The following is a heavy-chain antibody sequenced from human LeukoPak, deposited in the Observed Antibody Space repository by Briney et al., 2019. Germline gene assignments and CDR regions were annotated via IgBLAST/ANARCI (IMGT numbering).Heavy chain of an antibody. J-gene: IGHJ5*01. CDR3: ARWGYSSSYNWFDP. V-gene: IGHV4-31*03. Sequence: SQTLSLTCTVSGGSISSGGYYWSWIRQHPGKGLEWIGYIYYSGSTYYNPSLKSRVTISVDTSKNQFSLKLSSVTAADTAVYYCARWGYSSSYNWFDPWGQGTLVTVSS. CDR1: GGSISSGGYY. CDR2: IYYSGST. D-gene: IGHD6-6*01.